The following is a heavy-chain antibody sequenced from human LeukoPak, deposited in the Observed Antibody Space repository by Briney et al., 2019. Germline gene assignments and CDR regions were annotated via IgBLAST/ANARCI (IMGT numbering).Heavy chain of an antibody. J-gene: IGHJ5*02. D-gene: IGHD3-9*01. V-gene: IGHV3-72*01. Sequence: GGSLRLSCAVSGFTFSDHYMDWVRQAPGKGLEWVGRSRNRAKSYTTDYAASVKGRFTISRDDSKSTLYLQMNSLETDDTAVYYCARDFRSYDILTGDPSELEPWGQGTLVTVSS. CDR2: SRNRAKSYTT. CDR1: GFTFSDHY. CDR3: ARDFRSYDILTGDPSELEP.